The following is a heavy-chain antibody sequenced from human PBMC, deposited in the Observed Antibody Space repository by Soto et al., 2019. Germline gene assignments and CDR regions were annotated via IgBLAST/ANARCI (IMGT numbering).Heavy chain of an antibody. V-gene: IGHV4-39*01. CDR3: ARQNSGSYREMDY. J-gene: IGHJ4*02. CDR1: GGSISSSSYY. Sequence: KPSETLSLTCTVSGGSISSSSYYWGWIRQPPGKGLEWIGSIYYSGSTYYNPSLKSRVTISVDTSKNQFSLKLSSVTAADTAVYYCARQNSGSYREMDYWGQGTLVTVSS. CDR2: IYYSGST. D-gene: IGHD1-26*01.